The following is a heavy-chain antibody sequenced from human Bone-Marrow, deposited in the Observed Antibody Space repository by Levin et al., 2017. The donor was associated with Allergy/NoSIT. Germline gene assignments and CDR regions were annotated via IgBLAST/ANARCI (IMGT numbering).Heavy chain of an antibody. V-gene: IGHV3-15*01. CDR3: STEVGHCSGGSCYLLPFYYGMDV. Sequence: SCAASGFNFTNAWMSWVRQAPGKGLEWVGRIKSRNDGGTTDYAAPVKGRFIISKDVSKNTLYLQMNSLKTQDTAVYYCSTEVGHCSGGSCYLLPFYYGMDVWGQGTTVTVSS. D-gene: IGHD2-15*01. CDR1: GFNFTNAW. J-gene: IGHJ6*02. CDR2: IKSRNDGGTT.